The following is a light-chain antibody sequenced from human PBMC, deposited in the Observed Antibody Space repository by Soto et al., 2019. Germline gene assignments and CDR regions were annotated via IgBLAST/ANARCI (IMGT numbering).Light chain of an antibody. Sequence: QSVLTQPPSVSGAPGQRVTISCTGSSSNIGAGFDVHWYQQLPGTAPKLLIYGNSHRPSGVPDRFSGSKSGTSASLAITGLQAEDEADFYCQSYASSLNRAMFGGGTQLTVL. J-gene: IGLJ7*01. CDR3: QSYASSLNRAM. CDR1: SSNIGAGFD. V-gene: IGLV1-40*01. CDR2: GNS.